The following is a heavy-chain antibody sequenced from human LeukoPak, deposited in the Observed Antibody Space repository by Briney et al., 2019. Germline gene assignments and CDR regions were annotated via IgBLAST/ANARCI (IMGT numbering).Heavy chain of an antibody. CDR1: GFTFSSYG. D-gene: IGHD6-13*01. V-gene: IGHV3-33*01. CDR3: AGSSSSWYNWFDP. CDR2: IWYDGSNK. Sequence: GGSLSLSCAASGFTFSSYGMHWVRQAPGKGLEWVVVIWYDGSNKYYADSVKGRFTISRDNSKNTLYLQMNSLRAEDTAVYYCAGSSSSWYNWFDPWGQGTLVTVSS. J-gene: IGHJ5*02.